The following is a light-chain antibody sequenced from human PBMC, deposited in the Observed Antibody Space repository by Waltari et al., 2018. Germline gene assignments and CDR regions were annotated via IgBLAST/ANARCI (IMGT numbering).Light chain of an antibody. CDR3: GSWDSSLGIGV. Sequence: QSVLTQAPSVSSAPGQTVTISCSGTTPNIGNNYVSWYQQLPGAAPKIVIYKDNRRPSGIPDRFSGSKSGASATLGITGLQTGDEADYYCGSWDSSLGIGVLGGGTRLTVL. V-gene: IGLV1-51*01. CDR1: TPNIGNNY. J-gene: IGLJ3*02. CDR2: KDN.